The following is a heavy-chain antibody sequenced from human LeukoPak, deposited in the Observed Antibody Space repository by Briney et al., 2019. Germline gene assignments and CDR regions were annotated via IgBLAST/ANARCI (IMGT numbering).Heavy chain of an antibody. CDR2: IYYSGST. D-gene: IGHD5-12*01. Sequence: TSETLSLTCTVSGGSVSSGSYYWSWIRQPPGKGLEWIGYIYYSGSTNYNPSLKSRVTISVDTSKNQFSLKLSSVTAADTAVYYCAREGGAWIYGKGFVYWGQGTLVTVSS. CDR1: GGSVSSGSYY. V-gene: IGHV4-61*01. CDR3: AREGGAWIYGKGFVY. J-gene: IGHJ4*02.